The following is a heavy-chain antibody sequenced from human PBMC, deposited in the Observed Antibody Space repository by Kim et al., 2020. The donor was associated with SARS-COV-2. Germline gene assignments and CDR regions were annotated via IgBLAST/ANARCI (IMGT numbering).Heavy chain of an antibody. D-gene: IGHD6-19*01. Sequence: GGSLTLSCAASGFTFSSYWMHWVRQAPGKGLVWVSRVSSGGSSTSYADSVKGRFTISRDNTKNTLYLQMNSQRAEDTAVYYCASDLRGSSGTLDWGQGTL. V-gene: IGHV3-74*01. CDR3: ASDLRGSSGTLD. J-gene: IGHJ4*02. CDR1: GFTFSSYW. CDR2: VSSGGSST.